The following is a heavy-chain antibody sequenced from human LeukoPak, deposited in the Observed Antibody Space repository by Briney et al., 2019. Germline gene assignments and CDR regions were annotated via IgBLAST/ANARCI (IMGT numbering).Heavy chain of an antibody. CDR1: GFTFDDYT. D-gene: IGHD3-9*01. CDR3: AKGPDILTGYEQSPNYYYYYYMDV. CDR2: ISWDGGST. V-gene: IGHV3-43*01. Sequence: GGSLRLSCAASGFTFDDYTMHWVRQAPGKGLEWVSLISWDGGSTYYADSVKGRFTISRDNSKNSLYLQMNSLRTEDTALYYCAKGPDILTGYEQSPNYYYYYYMDVWGEGTTVTVSS. J-gene: IGHJ6*03.